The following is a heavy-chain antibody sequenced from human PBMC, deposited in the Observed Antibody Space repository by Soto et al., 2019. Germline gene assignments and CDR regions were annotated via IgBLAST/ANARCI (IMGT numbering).Heavy chain of an antibody. CDR2: IYYTGST. Sequence: SETLSLTCSVSGGSVSSGNYYWSWIRQPPGKGLEWIGYIYYTGSTNYNPSLKSRVTISVDTSKNQFSLTLSSVTAADTAVYYCARPRSSLEWPPFDPWGHGTLVTVSS. V-gene: IGHV4-61*01. D-gene: IGHD3-3*01. CDR1: GGSVSSGNYY. J-gene: IGHJ5*02. CDR3: ARPRSSLEWPPFDP.